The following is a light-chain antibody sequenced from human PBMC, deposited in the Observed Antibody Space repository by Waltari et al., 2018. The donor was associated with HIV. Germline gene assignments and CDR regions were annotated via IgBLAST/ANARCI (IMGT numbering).Light chain of an antibody. CDR3: SSYTSSSTPV. V-gene: IGLV2-14*01. CDR2: EVS. CDR1: SRDLGGYND. J-gene: IGLJ3*02. Sequence: QSALTQPASVSGSPGKSITISCTGTSRDLGGYNDVSWYQEHPGKAPKLMIYEVSNRPSGVSNRFSGSKSGNTASLTISGLQAEDEADYYCSSYTSSSTPVFGGGTKLTVL.